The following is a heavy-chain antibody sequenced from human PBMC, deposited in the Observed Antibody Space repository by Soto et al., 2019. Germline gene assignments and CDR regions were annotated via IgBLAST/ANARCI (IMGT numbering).Heavy chain of an antibody. Sequence: EVQLVESGGGLVQPGGSLRLSCAGSGSTFQDYAMHWVRQAPGKGLEWVSGIYYNSDRIDYADSVKGRFTISRDNARNSLYLQMNCLRTEDTAFYYCGKDISPGGMDVWGRGILVTVSS. CDR3: GKDISPGGMDV. CDR1: GSTFQDYA. J-gene: IGHJ6*04. CDR2: IYYNSDRI. V-gene: IGHV3-9*01.